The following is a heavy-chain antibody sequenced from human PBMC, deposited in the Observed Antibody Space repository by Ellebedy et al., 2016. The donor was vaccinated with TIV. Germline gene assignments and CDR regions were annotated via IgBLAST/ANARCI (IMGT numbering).Heavy chain of an antibody. J-gene: IGHJ4*02. V-gene: IGHV4-39*01. CDR2: IYYSEST. D-gene: IGHD1-26*01. Sequence: SETLSLXXTVSGGSISSSSYYWDWIRQPPGKGLEWIGNIYYSESTYYNPPLKSRVTISIDTSKKQFSLKLSSVTAADTAVYYCARQVGALDYWGQGTLVTVSS. CDR1: GGSISSSSYY. CDR3: ARQVGALDY.